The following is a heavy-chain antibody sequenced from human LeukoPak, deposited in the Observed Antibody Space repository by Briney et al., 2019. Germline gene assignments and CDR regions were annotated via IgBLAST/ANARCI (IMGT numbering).Heavy chain of an antibody. J-gene: IGHJ4*02. CDR2: IYYSGST. Sequence: SETLSLTCTVSGGSISNYYWSWIRQPPGKGLEWIGYIYYSGSTNYNPSLKSRVTISVDTSKNQFSLKLSSVTAADTAVYYCAREHNSGSYFDYWGQGTLVTVSS. CDR3: AREHNSGSYFDY. V-gene: IGHV4-59*01. D-gene: IGHD1-26*01. CDR1: GGSISNYY.